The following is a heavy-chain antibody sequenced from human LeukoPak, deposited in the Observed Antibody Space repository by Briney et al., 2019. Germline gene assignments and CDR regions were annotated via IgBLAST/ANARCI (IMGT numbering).Heavy chain of an antibody. D-gene: IGHD2-8*01. CDR2: VFRLQTTRT. CDR3: ARVLHAPYLIDS. Sequence: PSETLSLTCTVSDSSITSTDYWAWFRQPPGKGLEWIATVFRLQTTRTFHNPSLGSRVTMSLDPSHNQFSLNLTSVTAADTALYFCARVLHAPYLIDSWGQGTLVTVSS. CDR1: DSSITSTDY. V-gene: IGHV4-38-2*02. J-gene: IGHJ4*02.